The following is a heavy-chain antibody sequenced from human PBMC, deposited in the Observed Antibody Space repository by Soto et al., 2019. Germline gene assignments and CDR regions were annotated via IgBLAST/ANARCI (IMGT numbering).Heavy chain of an antibody. CDR3: ARDGVVVVAATQFYYYYGMDV. CDR2: IYYSGST. D-gene: IGHD2-15*01. Sequence: TLSLTCTVSGGSFSSCGYYWSWIRQHPGKGLEWIGYIYYSGSTYYNPSLKSRVTISVDTSKNQFSLKLSSVTAADTAVYYCARDGVVVVAATQFYYYYGMDVWGQGTTVTVSS. CDR1: GGSFSSCGYY. V-gene: IGHV4-31*03. J-gene: IGHJ6*02.